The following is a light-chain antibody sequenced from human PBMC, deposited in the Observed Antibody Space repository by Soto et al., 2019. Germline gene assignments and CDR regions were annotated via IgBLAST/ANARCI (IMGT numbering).Light chain of an antibody. V-gene: IGLV2-8*01. CDR1: SSDVGGYDY. CDR3: VSSAANNRDV. Sequence: QSALTQPPSASGSPGQSVTISCTGTSSDVGGYDYVSWYQQHPGKAPKLIIYEVTKRPSGVPDRFAGSKSGNTSSLIVAWIHADDEAYYDSVSSAANNRDVFGTGTKLTV. CDR2: EVT. J-gene: IGLJ1*01.